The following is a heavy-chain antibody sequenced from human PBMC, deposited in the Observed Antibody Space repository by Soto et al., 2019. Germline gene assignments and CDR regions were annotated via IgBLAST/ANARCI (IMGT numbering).Heavy chain of an antibody. D-gene: IGHD5-12*01. Sequence: EVQLVESGGGLIQPGGSLRLSCAASGFTVSSNYMSWVRQAPGKGLEWVSVIYSGGSTYYADSVKGRFTISRDNSKNTLYLQMNSLRAEDTAVYYWAGRRDGYRRLFDYWGQGTMVTVSS. CDR2: IYSGGST. V-gene: IGHV3-53*01. J-gene: IGHJ4*02. CDR1: GFTVSSNY. CDR3: AGRRDGYRRLFDY.